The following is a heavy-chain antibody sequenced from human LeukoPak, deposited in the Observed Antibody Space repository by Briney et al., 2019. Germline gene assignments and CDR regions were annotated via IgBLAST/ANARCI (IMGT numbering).Heavy chain of an antibody. CDR1: GFTFGDCA. D-gene: IGHD1-7*01. Sequence: GGSLRLSCTASGFTFGDCAISWVRQAPGKGLEWVGFIRSKVYGGTTDYAASVKDRFPISSDDSTSIAYLQMNSLRAEDTAVYYCAKWNSDAFDIWGQGTMVTVSS. V-gene: IGHV3-49*04. CDR3: AKWNSDAFDI. J-gene: IGHJ3*02. CDR2: IRSKVYGGTT.